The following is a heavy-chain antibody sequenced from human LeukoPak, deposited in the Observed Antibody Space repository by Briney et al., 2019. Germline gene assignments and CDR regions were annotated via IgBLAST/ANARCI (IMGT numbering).Heavy chain of an antibody. CDR2: ISYDGSNK. CDR1: GFTFSSYA. V-gene: IGHV3-30-3*01. J-gene: IGHJ4*02. Sequence: GGSLRLSCAASGFTFSSYAMHWVRQAPGKGLEWVALISYDGSNKYYADSVKGRFTIPRDNSKNTLYLQMNSLRAEDTAVYYCARDGTYSSSPYFDYWGRGTLVTVSS. D-gene: IGHD6-6*01. CDR3: ARDGTYSSSPYFDY.